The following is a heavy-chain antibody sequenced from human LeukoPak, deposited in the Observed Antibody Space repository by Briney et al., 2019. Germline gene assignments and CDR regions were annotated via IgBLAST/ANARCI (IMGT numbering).Heavy chain of an antibody. CDR1: GFTFSSYS. Sequence: GGSLRLSCAASGFTFSSYSMNWVRQAPGKGLEWVSSISSSSSYIYYADSVKGRFTISRDNAKNSLYLQMNSLRAEDTAVYYCASGRYSGYAGSFDYWGQGTLVTVSS. J-gene: IGHJ4*02. CDR3: ASGRYSGYAGSFDY. CDR2: ISSSSSYI. V-gene: IGHV3-21*04. D-gene: IGHD5-12*01.